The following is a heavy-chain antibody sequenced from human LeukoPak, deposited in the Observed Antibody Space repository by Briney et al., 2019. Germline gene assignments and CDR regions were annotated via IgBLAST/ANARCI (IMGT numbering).Heavy chain of an antibody. J-gene: IGHJ4*02. CDR3: ARGMVSNWGFEGTLFDA. V-gene: IGHV4-59*01. CDR2: ITHSGGT. Sequence: SETLSLTCTVSGGSLNSYYWSWIRQPPGKGLEWIGFITHSGGTDFDSSLGGRVTISVDTSKNQFSLRLTSMTAADTAVYFCARGMVSNWGFEGTLFDAWGQGVLVTVSS. D-gene: IGHD7-27*01. CDR1: GGSLNSYY.